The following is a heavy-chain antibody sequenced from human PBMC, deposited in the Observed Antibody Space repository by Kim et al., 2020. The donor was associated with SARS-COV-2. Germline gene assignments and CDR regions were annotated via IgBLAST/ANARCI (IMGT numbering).Heavy chain of an antibody. CDR3: ARGWGGYSYPYYCDY. V-gene: IGHV4-59*09. J-gene: IGHJ4*02. Sequence: PSLKSRVTISVDTSKNQFSLKLSSVTAADTAVYYCARGWGGYSYPYYCDYWGQGTLVTVSS. D-gene: IGHD5-18*01.